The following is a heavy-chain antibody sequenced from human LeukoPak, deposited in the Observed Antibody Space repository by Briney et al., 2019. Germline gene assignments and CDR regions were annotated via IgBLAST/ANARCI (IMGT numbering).Heavy chain of an antibody. CDR3: ARAPHLYYGDYGGDWFDP. Sequence: ASVKVSCKASGYTFTNYAIQWVRQAPGQRLEWMGWINAGNGKTKYSQKFQGRVTMTRNTSISTAYMELSSLRSEDTAVYYCARAPHLYYGDYGGDWFDPWGQGTLVTVSS. V-gene: IGHV1-3*01. CDR1: GYTFTNYA. J-gene: IGHJ5*02. D-gene: IGHD4-17*01. CDR2: INAGNGKT.